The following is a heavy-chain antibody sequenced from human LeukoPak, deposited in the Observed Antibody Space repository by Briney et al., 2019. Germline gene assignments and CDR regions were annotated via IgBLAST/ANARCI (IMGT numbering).Heavy chain of an antibody. J-gene: IGHJ6*03. Sequence: TSETLSLTCTVSGGSISSYYWSWIRQPAGKGLEWIGRIYTSGSTNYNPSLKSRVTMSVDTSKNQFSLKLSSVTAPDTAVYYCARAMVGESSSPPRAYYYYMDVWGKGTTVTVSS. CDR3: ARAMVGESSSPPRAYYYYMDV. D-gene: IGHD6-6*01. CDR2: IYTSGST. CDR1: GGSISSYY. V-gene: IGHV4-4*07.